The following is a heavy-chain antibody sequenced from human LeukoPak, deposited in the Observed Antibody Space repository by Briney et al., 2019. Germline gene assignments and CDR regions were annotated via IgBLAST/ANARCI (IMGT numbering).Heavy chain of an antibody. CDR3: ARAIGSIAARGVDGVTAAARRAYMDV. CDR2: INPSGGST. V-gene: IGHV1-46*01. D-gene: IGHD6-6*01. Sequence: GASVKVSCTASGYTFTSYYMHWVRQAPGQGLEWMGIINPSGGSTSYAQKFQGRVTMTRDTSTSTVYMELSSLRSEDTAVYYCARAIGSIAARGVDGVTAAARRAYMDVWGQGTTVTVSS. J-gene: IGHJ6*02. CDR1: GYTFTSYY.